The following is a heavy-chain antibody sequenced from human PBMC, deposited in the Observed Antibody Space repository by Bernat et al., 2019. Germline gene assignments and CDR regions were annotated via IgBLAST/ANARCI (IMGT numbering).Heavy chain of an antibody. CDR3: AIYPKYKLGTGYFDY. V-gene: IGHV1-2*04. CDR2: INPNSGGT. D-gene: IGHD1-14*01. CDR1: GYTFTGYY. J-gene: IGHJ4*02. Sequence: QVQLVQSGAEVKKPGASVKVSCKASGYTFTGYYMHLVRQAPGQGLEWMGWINPNSGGTNYAQKFQGWVTMTRDTSISTAYMELSRLRSDDTAVYYCAIYPKYKLGTGYFDYWGQGTMVTVSS.